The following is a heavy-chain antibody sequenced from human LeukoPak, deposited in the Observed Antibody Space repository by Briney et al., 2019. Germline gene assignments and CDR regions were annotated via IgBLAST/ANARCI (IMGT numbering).Heavy chain of an antibody. D-gene: IGHD6-19*01. V-gene: IGHV3-9*01. CDR3: ARLAVYSSGWVLAEYFDY. Sequence: GRSLRLSCAASGFTFDDYAMHWVRQAPGKGLEWVSGISWNSGTKGYADSVKGRFTISRDNAKNSLYLQMNSLRGEDAALYYCARLAVYSSGWVLAEYFDYWGQGTLVTVSS. CDR2: ISWNSGTK. J-gene: IGHJ4*02. CDR1: GFTFDDYA.